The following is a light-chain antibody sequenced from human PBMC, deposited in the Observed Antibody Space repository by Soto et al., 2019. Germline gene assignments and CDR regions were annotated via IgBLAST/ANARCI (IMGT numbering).Light chain of an antibody. Sequence: QSVLTQPPSASGSPGQSGAISCTGTSSDVGGYDYVSWYQQHPGKAPKLMIYDVSKRPSGVPDRFSGSKSGNTASLTVSGLQAEDEADYYCSSYAGTYIVFGTGNKVTVL. CDR1: SSDVGGYDY. V-gene: IGLV2-8*01. CDR3: SSYAGTYIV. J-gene: IGLJ1*01. CDR2: DVS.